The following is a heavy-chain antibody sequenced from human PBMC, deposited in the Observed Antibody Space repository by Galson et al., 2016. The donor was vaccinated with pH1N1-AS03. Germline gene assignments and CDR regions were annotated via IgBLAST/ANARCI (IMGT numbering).Heavy chain of an antibody. Sequence: SLRLSCAASGFTFSDYYITWIRQAPGKGLEWLSYISRSNLYTNYADSVKGRFTIFKDNRRNFVDLEMHSLTSEDSALYYCARDMNRFDYRGQGTTVTVSS. CDR3: ARDMNRFDY. D-gene: IGHD3-16*01. CDR1: GFTFSDYY. J-gene: IGHJ4*03. CDR2: ISRSNLYT. V-gene: IGHV3-11*05.